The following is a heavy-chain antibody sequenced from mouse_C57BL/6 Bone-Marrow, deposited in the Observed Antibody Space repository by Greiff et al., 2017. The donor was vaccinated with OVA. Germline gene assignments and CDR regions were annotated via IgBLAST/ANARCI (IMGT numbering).Heavy chain of an antibody. CDR1: GYTFTDYY. J-gene: IGHJ2*01. CDR2: INPYNGGT. V-gene: IGHV1-19*01. D-gene: IGHD2-3*01. Sequence: EVQLQESGPVLVKPGASVKMSCKASGYTFTDYYMNWVKQSPGQSLEWIGVINPYNGGTSYNEKFKGKATLTVDKSSSTAYMELNSLTSEDSAVYYCAYDGYYPYYFDYWGQGTTLTVSS. CDR3: AYDGYYPYYFDY.